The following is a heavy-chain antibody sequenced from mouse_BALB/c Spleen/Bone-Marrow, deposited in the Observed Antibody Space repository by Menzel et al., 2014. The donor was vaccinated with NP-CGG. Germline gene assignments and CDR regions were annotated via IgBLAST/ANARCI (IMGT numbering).Heavy chain of an antibody. D-gene: IGHD1-1*01. J-gene: IGHJ1*01. CDR2: INNNGGST. V-gene: IGHV5-6-3*01. CDR1: GFTFSSYG. Sequence: EVQVVESGGGLVQPGGSLKLSCVASGFTFSSYGMSWVRQTPDKRLELVASINNNGGSTYYPDSVKGQFTISRDNAKNTLYLQMSSLESEDTAMYYCARVYGWYFDVWGAGTTVTVSS. CDR3: ARVYGWYFDV.